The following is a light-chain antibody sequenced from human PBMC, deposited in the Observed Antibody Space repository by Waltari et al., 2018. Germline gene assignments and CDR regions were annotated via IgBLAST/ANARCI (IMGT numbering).Light chain of an antibody. CDR3: ATWDDSLNGYL. J-gene: IGLJ1*01. CDR1: TSNIGSNT. V-gene: IGLV1-44*01. Sequence: QSVLTQTPSASGTPGQRVTISCSGSTSNIGSNTVNWYQHLPGTAPKLLIYNNYRRPSGVPDRFSGSKSGTAASLAISGLQSEDESDYYCATWDDSLNGYLFGTGTKVNVL. CDR2: NNY.